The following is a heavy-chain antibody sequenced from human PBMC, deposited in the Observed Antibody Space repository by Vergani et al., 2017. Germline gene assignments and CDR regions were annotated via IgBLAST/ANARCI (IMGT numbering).Heavy chain of an antibody. CDR3: AKDAFFALVRGVYFDY. CDR2: ISWNSGSI. D-gene: IGHD3-10*01. V-gene: IGHV3-9*01. Sequence: EVQLVESGGGLVQPGRSLRLSCAASGFTFDDYAMHWVRQAPGKGLEWVSGISWNSGSIGYADSVKGRFTISRDNAKNSLYLQMNSLRAEDTAVYYCAKDAFFALVRGVYFDYWGQGTLVTVSS. CDR1: GFTFDDYA. J-gene: IGHJ4*02.